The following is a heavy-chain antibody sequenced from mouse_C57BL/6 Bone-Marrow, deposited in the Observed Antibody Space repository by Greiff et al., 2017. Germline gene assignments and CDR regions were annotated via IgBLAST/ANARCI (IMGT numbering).Heavy chain of an antibody. D-gene: IGHD2-5*01. CDR2: INPYNGGT. J-gene: IGHJ4*01. CDR1: GYTFTDYY. CDR3: ARDSNYWAMDY. Sequence: EVKLMESGPVLVKPGASVKMSCKASGYTFTDYYMNWVKQSHGKSLEWIGVINPYNGGTSYNQKFKGKATLTVDKSSSTAYMELNSLTSEDSAVYYCARDSNYWAMDYWGQGTSVTVSS. V-gene: IGHV1-19*01.